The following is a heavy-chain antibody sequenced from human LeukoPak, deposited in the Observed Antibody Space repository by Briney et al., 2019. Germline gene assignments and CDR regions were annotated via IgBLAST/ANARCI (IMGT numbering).Heavy chain of an antibody. CDR3: TRPSDSNSWHYIDY. D-gene: IGHD6-13*01. CDR1: GFTFSSYV. CDR2: ISYDGSNK. Sequence: PGKSLRLSCAASGFTFSSYVMHWVRQAPGKGLEWVAVISYDGSNKYYADSVKGRFTISRDNSKNTLYLQMNSLRAEDTAVYYCTRPSDSNSWHYIDYWGQGTLVTVSS. J-gene: IGHJ4*02. V-gene: IGHV3-30-3*01.